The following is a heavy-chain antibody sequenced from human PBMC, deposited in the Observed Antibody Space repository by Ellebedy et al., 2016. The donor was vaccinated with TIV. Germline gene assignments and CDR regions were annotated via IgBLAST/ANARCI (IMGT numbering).Heavy chain of an antibody. CDR2: INGDGGFT. CDR3: ARDPYNWNGPLDY. Sequence: GESLKISCAASGFTFSRHWMHWLRHAPGKGLVWLSRINGDGGFTSHADFVKGRFTISRDNAKSTLYLQMNSLRAEDTAVYYGARDPYNWNGPLDYWGQGTLVTVSS. J-gene: IGHJ4*02. CDR1: GFTFSRHW. V-gene: IGHV3-74*01. D-gene: IGHD1-20*01.